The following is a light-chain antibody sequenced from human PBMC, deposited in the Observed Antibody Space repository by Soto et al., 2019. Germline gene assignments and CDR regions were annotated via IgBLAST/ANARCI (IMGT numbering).Light chain of an antibody. CDR3: QQYNTYLWT. CDR1: QSISNL. Sequence: IQITQAPSTLSASLGDRVTITCRAIQSISNLLALYQQKPGKAPNLLIFDASSLESGVPSRFSGSGSGTEFTLTISSLQSGDFATYYCQQYNTYLWTFGQGTKVDIK. V-gene: IGKV1-5*01. CDR2: DAS. J-gene: IGKJ1*01.